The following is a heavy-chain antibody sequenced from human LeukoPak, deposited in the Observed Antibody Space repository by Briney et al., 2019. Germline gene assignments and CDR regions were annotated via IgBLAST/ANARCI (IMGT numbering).Heavy chain of an antibody. V-gene: IGHV3-9*01. Sequence: GGSLRLSCAAFGFTFDDYAMHWVRQAPGKGLEWVSSISWNSGSIGYADSVKGRFTISRDNAKNSLYLQMSSLRAEDTALYHCAKASYPTVTTGGNWFDPWGQGTLVTVSS. CDR2: ISWNSGSI. CDR3: AKASYPTVTTGGNWFDP. CDR1: GFTFDDYA. D-gene: IGHD4-17*01. J-gene: IGHJ5*02.